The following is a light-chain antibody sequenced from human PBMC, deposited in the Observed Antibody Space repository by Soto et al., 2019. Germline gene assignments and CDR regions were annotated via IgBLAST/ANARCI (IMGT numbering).Light chain of an antibody. J-gene: IGLJ3*02. CDR1: STDPATYDL. CDR3: SSYTTSSTRV. CDR2: EVA. V-gene: IGLV2-14*02. Sequence: QSALTQPASVSGSPGQSITISCTGTSTDPATYDLVSWYQQHPGKAPQLIIYEVAKRPSGVSNRFSGSKSGNTASLTISGLQAEDEADYYCSSYTTSSTRVFGGGTKLTVL.